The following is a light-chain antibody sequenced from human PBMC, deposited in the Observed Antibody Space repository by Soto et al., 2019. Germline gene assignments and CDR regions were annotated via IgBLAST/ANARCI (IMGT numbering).Light chain of an antibody. CDR1: SSDVGGYDY. J-gene: IGLJ1*01. CDR3: SAYSTTSTLI. CDR2: EVN. V-gene: IGLV2-14*01. Sequence: QSALTQPASVSGSPGQSVTIYCTGTSSDVGGYDYVSWYQQHPGTAPKLMLYEVNNRPSGDSNRFSGSKSGNTASLIISGLQTEGEADYYCSAYSTTSTLIFGTGTKLTVL.